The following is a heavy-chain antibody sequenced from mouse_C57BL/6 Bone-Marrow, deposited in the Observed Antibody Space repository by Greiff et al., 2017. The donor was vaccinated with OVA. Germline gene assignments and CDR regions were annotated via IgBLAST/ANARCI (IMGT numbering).Heavy chain of an antibody. CDR1: GFTFSSYA. CDR3: TRVKPVITTVVDYYAMDY. D-gene: IGHD1-1*01. Sequence: EVKVVESGEGLVKPGGSLKLSCAASGFTFSSYAMSWVRQTPEKRLEWVAYISSGGDYIYYADTVKGRFTISRDNARNTLYLQMSSLKSEDTAMYYCTRVKPVITTVVDYYAMDYWGQGTSVTVSS. V-gene: IGHV5-9-1*02. CDR2: ISSGGDYI. J-gene: IGHJ4*01.